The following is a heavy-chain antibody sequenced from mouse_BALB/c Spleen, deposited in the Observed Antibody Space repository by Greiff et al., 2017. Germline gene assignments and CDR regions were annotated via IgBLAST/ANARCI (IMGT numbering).Heavy chain of an antibody. Sequence: EVQVVESGAELVRPGALVKLSCKASGFNIKDYYMHWVKQRPEQGLEWIGWIDPENGNTIYDPKFQGKASITADTSSNTAYLQLSSLTSEDTAVYYCARRITTGAWFAYWGQGTLVTVSA. CDR1: GFNIKDYY. D-gene: IGHD2-4*01. CDR3: ARRITTGAWFAY. CDR2: IDPENGNT. J-gene: IGHJ3*01. V-gene: IGHV14-1*02.